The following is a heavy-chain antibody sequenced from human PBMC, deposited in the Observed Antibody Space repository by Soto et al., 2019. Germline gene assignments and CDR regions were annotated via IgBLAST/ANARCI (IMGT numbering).Heavy chain of an antibody. V-gene: IGHV4-59*01. J-gene: IGHJ5*02. CDR3: ARQARVGATSNWFDP. D-gene: IGHD1-26*01. Sequence: QVQLQESGPGLVKPSETLSLTCTVSGGSISSYYWSWIRQPPGKGLEWIGYIYYSGSTNYNPSLKSRVTISVDTSKNQFSLKLSSVTAADTAVYYCARQARVGATSNWFDPWGQGTLVTVSS. CDR2: IYYSGST. CDR1: GGSISSYY.